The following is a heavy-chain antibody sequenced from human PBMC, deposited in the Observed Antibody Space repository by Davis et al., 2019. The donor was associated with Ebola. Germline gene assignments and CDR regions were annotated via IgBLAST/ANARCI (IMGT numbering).Heavy chain of an antibody. D-gene: IGHD3-22*01. Sequence: AALVKVSCKASGYTFTSHYMHWVRQAPGQGIEWMGIINPSGGSTSYAQKFQGRVTMTRDTSTSTVHMELSSLRSEDTAVYYCARHDTMIVDAFDIWGQGTMVTVSS. CDR2: INPSGGST. CDR3: ARHDTMIVDAFDI. V-gene: IGHV1-46*01. CDR1: GYTFTSHY. J-gene: IGHJ3*02.